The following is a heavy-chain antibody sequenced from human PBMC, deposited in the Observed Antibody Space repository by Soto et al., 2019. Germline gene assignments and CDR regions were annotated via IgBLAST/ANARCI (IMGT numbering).Heavy chain of an antibody. V-gene: IGHV1-3*05. CDR3: ERGFPWWFGP. D-gene: IGHD3-3*01. CDR2: INAGNGNT. J-gene: IGHJ5*02. CDR1: GYTFTSYA. Sequence: QVQLVQSGAEKKKPGASVKVSCKASGYTFTSYAIDWVRQAPGQRLEWMGWINAGNGNTKYSQKFQGRVTITRDTSANTAYMELSSLRSEDTAVYYYERGFPWWFGPWGQGTLGTVSS.